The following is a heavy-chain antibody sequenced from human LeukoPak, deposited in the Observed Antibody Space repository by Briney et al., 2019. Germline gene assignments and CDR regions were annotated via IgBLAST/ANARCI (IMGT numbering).Heavy chain of an antibody. CDR2: TGGDGRST. J-gene: IGHJ4*02. V-gene: IGHV3-23*01. Sequence: GGSLRLSCAASGFTFSSYAMSWVRQAPGKGLEWVSATGGDGRSTYYADSVKGRFTISRDNSKSTLYLQMNGLRAEDTAVYYCAKISYNYPYYWGQGTLVTVSS. CDR3: AKISYNYPYY. CDR1: GFTFSSYA. D-gene: IGHD1-1*01.